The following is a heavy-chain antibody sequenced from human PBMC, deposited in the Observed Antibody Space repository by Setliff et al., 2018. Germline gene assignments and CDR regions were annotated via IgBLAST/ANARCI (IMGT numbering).Heavy chain of an antibody. CDR2: IYPGDSHT. J-gene: IGHJ1*01. D-gene: IGHD4-17*01. Sequence: PGESLTISCQGSGYNFSNYWIVWVRQMPGKGLEWMGIIYPGDSHTTYSPSFQGQVTFSADKSISTAYLQLSSLKASDTAIYYCARRAVTAEYFQHWGHGTLVTVSS. V-gene: IGHV5-51*01. CDR3: ARRAVTAEYFQH. CDR1: GYNFSNYW.